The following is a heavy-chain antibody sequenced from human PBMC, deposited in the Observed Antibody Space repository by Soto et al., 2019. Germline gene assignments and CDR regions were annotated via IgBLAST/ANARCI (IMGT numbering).Heavy chain of an antibody. V-gene: IGHV4-39*01. D-gene: IGHD7-27*01. CDR3: GRLVEMVVNGVGGDVFDM. CDR2: ISYSGST. J-gene: IGHJ3*02. CDR1: GDSFSSDKSY. Sequence: QLQLQESGPGLVKPSETLSLTCFVSGDSFSSDKSYWGWIRQPPGKGLEWIGSISYSGSTYYTPSLKSRATISVDTSKKQFSLKLSSVTAADTAVYHCGRLVEMVVNGVGGDVFDMWSQGTMVTVSP.